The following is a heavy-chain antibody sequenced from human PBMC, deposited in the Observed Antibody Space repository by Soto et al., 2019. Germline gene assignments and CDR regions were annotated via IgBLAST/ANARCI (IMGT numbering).Heavy chain of an antibody. J-gene: IGHJ4*02. V-gene: IGHV3-48*01. CDR3: ARERENFDY. CDR2: ISSSSSTI. CDR1: GFTFSSYS. Sequence: EVQLVESWGGLVQPGGSLRLSCAASGFTFSSYSMNWVRQAPGKGLEWVSYISSSSSTIYYADSVKGRFTISRDNAKNSLYLQMNSLRAEDTAVYYCARERENFDYWCQGTLVTVSS. D-gene: IGHD1-26*01.